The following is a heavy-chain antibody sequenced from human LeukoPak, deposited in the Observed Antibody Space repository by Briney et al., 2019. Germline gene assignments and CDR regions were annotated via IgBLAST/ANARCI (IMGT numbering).Heavy chain of an antibody. J-gene: IGHJ4*02. V-gene: IGHV3-13*01. D-gene: IGHD2-15*01. CDR1: GFTFRSYD. Sequence: GGSLRLSCAASGFTFRSYDMHWVRQATGKGLEWVSAIGIGGDTYYPGSVKGRFTISRDNSKNTLYLQMNSLRAEDTAVYYCAKDHCSVTNCLAGFDYWGQGTLVTVSS. CDR3: AKDHCSVTNCLAGFDY. CDR2: IGIGGDT.